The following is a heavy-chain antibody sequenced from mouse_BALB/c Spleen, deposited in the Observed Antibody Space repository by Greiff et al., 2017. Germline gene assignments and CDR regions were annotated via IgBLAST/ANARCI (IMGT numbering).Heavy chain of an antibody. V-gene: IGHV5-9-3*01. CDR1: GFTFSSYA. Sequence: DVQLVESGGGLVKPGGSLKLSCAASGFTFSSYAMSWVRQTPEKRLEWVATISSGGSYTYYPDSVKGRFTISRDNAKNTLYLQMSSLRSEDTAMYYCARQSYYAMDYWGQGTSVTVSS. CDR3: ARQSYYAMDY. J-gene: IGHJ4*01. CDR2: ISSGGSYT.